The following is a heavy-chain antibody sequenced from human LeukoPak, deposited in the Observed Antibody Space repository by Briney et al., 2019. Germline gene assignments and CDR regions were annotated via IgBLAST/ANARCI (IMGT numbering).Heavy chain of an antibody. CDR2: LYSGGAT. CDR1: GFAVSSNY. CDR3: TKLKGWYGEGFFDY. J-gene: IGHJ4*02. Sequence: GGSLRLSCAASGFAVSSNYMSWVRQPAGKGLEWVSVLYSGGATFYADSVKGRFTISRDTSKNTLYLQMNDLRADDTAVYYCTKLKGWYGEGFFDYWGQGTLVTVSS. D-gene: IGHD6-19*01. V-gene: IGHV3-53*01.